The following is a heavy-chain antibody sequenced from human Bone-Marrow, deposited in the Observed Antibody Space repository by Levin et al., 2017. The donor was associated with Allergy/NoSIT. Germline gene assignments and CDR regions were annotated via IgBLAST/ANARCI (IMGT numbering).Heavy chain of an antibody. V-gene: IGHV4-31*03. D-gene: IGHD5-24*01. J-gene: IGHJ4*02. CDR2: IYHSGST. CDR3: ARADGYVIDY. CDR1: GGSLSRGGYH. Sequence: PSETLSLTCTVSGGSLSRGGYHWTWIRQHPGQGLEWIGYIYHSGSTYYNPSLKSRVAISVDTSKNQFSLKLSSVTAADTAVYYCARADGYVIDYWGQGTLVTVSS.